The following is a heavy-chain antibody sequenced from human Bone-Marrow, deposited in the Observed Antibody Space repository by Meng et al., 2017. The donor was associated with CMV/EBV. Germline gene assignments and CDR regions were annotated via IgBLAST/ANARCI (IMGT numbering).Heavy chain of an antibody. CDR2: IFPGDSET. Sequence: GESLKISCKAFGYTFDKYWIGWVRQMPGKGLDWMAIIFPGDSETRYNPSFEGQVTISADKSISTTYLQWSSLKASDTAIYFCARTDTEGYCSGTSCFDAFDVWGQGKVVNV. CDR3: ARTDTEGYCSGTSCFDAFDV. V-gene: IGHV5-51*01. J-gene: IGHJ3*01. D-gene: IGHD2-15*01. CDR1: GYTFDKYW.